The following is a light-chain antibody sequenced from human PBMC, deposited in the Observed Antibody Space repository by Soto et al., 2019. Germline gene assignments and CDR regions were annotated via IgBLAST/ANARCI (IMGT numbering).Light chain of an antibody. V-gene: IGKV3-11*01. CDR1: QSVSSY. CDR3: QQRSNWPLT. Sequence: EIVLTQSPATLSLSPGERATLSCRASQSVSSYFAWYQQKPGQAPRLLIYDASNRATGIPARFSGSGSGTDFPLTISSLEPEDFAVYYCQQRSNWPLTF. CDR2: DAS. J-gene: IGKJ1*01.